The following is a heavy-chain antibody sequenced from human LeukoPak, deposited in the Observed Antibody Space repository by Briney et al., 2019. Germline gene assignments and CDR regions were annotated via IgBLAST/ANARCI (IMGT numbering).Heavy chain of an antibody. Sequence: GASVQASFKASPYAFTGYYMHWVRQAPGQGLEWMGWINPNSGGTKYSQKFQGRVTMTRDPSISTAYMELSRLMSDDTAVYYCARALWFGELSPFDYWGQGTLVTVSS. CDR2: INPNSGGT. CDR1: PYAFTGYY. CDR3: ARALWFGELSPFDY. V-gene: IGHV1-2*02. J-gene: IGHJ4*02. D-gene: IGHD3-10*01.